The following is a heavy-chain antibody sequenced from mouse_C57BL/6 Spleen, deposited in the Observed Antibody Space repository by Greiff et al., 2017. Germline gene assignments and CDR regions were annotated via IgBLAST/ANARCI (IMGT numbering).Heavy chain of an antibody. Sequence: QVQLQQPGAELVRPGTSVKLSCKASGYTFTSYWMHWVKQRPGQGLEWIGVIDPSDSYTNYNQKFKGKATLTVDTSSSTAYMQLSSLTSEDSAVYYCAREVITTVVDYWGQGTTLTVSS. D-gene: IGHD1-1*01. CDR2: IDPSDSYT. CDR1: GYTFTSYW. CDR3: AREVITTVVDY. J-gene: IGHJ2*01. V-gene: IGHV1-59*01.